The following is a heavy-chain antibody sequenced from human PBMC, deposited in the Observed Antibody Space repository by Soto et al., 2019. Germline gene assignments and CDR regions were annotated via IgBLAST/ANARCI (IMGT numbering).Heavy chain of an antibody. CDR3: ARAKYYYDSHTGGWFDP. J-gene: IGHJ5*02. CDR1: GFTFSSYS. D-gene: IGHD3-22*01. Sequence: EVQLVESGGGLVKPGGSLKLSCAASGFTFSSYSMNWVRQAPGKGLEWVSSISSSSSYIYYADSVKGRFTISRDNAKNSLYLQMNSLIAEDTAVYYCARAKYYYDSHTGGWFDPWGQGTLVTVSS. V-gene: IGHV3-21*01. CDR2: ISSSSSYI.